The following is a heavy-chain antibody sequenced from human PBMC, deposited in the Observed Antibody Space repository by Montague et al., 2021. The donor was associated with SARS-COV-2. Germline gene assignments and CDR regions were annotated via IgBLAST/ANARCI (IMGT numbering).Heavy chain of an antibody. V-gene: IGHV3-23*01. Sequence: SLRLSCAASGFTFHTYTMNWVRQAPGKGLEWVSGISGTGDRTSYADSVKGRVTISRDNSKNTLYLQIDSLRAEDTALYYCAKRRGWTRGYLDVWGLGTTVIVSS. CDR3: AKRRGWTRGYLDV. J-gene: IGHJ6*02. D-gene: IGHD5-12*01. CDR2: ISGTGDRT. CDR1: GFTFHTYT.